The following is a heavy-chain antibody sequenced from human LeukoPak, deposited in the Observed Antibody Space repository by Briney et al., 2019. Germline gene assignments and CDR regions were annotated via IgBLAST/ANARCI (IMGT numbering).Heavy chain of an antibody. V-gene: IGHV3-30*18. J-gene: IGHJ4*02. D-gene: IGHD2-15*01. Sequence: PGGSLRLSCTASGFTFSSYGMHWVRQAPDKGLEWVAVISYDGSNKYYADSVKGRFTISRDNSKNTLYLQMNSLRAEDTAVYYCAKVPLGYCSGGSCLLDYWGQGTLVTVSS. CDR2: ISYDGSNK. CDR3: AKVPLGYCSGGSCLLDY. CDR1: GFTFSSYG.